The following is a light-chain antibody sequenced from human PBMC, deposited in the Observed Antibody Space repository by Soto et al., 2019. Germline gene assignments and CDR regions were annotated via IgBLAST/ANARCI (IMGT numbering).Light chain of an antibody. J-gene: IGLJ1*01. Sequence: SYELTQPPSVSVSPGQTARITCSGDALPKQYAYWYQQKAGQAPILVIYRDIERPSGIPERFSGSTSGTTVTLTISGVQAEDEADYYCQSADSTGTYVFGSGTKLTVL. CDR1: ALPKQY. CDR3: QSADSTGTYV. V-gene: IGLV3-25*03. CDR2: RDI.